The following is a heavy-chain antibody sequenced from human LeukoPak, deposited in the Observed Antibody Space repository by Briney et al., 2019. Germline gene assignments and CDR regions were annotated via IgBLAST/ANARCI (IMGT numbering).Heavy chain of an antibody. CDR3: ARDPSGNPYFFDY. V-gene: IGHV1-18*01. J-gene: IGHJ4*02. CDR2: INPYNGKT. CDR1: GYSFTSYG. Sequence: ASVTVSCKPSGYSFTSYGISWVRQAPGQAREWVGWINPYNGKTNYAQKVQGRVTVTTDTSTSTAYMELRSLISDDTAVYYCARDPSGNPYFFDYWGQGTLVTVSS. D-gene: IGHD3-3*01.